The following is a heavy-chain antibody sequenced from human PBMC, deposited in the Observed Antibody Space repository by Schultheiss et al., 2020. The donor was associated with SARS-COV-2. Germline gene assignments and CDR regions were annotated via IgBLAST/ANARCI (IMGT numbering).Heavy chain of an antibody. J-gene: IGHJ5*02. CDR1: GFTFDDYA. Sequence: GGSLRLSCAASGFTFDDYAMHWVRQAPGKGLEWVSGISWNSGSIGYADSVMGRFTISRDNAKNSLYLQMNGLRAEDTAVYYCARDKDFRAWGQGTLVTVSS. D-gene: IGHD3-10*01. CDR2: ISWNSGSI. V-gene: IGHV3-9*01. CDR3: ARDKDFRA.